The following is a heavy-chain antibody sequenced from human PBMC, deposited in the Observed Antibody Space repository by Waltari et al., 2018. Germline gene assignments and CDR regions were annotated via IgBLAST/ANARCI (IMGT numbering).Heavy chain of an antibody. Sequence: QVQLKQWGAGLLKPSETLSLTCAVYGGSFSRSYWSWIRQPPGKGLEWIAEINQSGSTNYNPPLKSRVTISVDTSKSQVSLKLTSVTDADTAVYYCARVVPAVIRYGLDVWGQGTTVTVSS. CDR3: ARVVPAVIRYGLDV. D-gene: IGHD2-2*02. V-gene: IGHV4-34*01. CDR2: INQSGST. J-gene: IGHJ6*02. CDR1: GGSFSRSY.